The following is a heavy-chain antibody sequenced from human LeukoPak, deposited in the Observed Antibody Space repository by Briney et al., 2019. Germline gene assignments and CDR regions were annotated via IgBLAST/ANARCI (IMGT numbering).Heavy chain of an antibody. J-gene: IGHJ5*02. CDR2: ISYDGSSE. V-gene: IGHV3-30*03. CDR1: GFTFSSYG. D-gene: IGHD2-8*01. Sequence: ERSLRLSCAASGFTFSSYGMHWVRQAPGKGLEWVAVISYDGSSEYYADSVKGRFTISRDNSKNTLYLQMNSLRAEDTAVYYCARDPCTNGVCYQENWFDPWGQGTLVTVSS. CDR3: ARDPCTNGVCYQENWFDP.